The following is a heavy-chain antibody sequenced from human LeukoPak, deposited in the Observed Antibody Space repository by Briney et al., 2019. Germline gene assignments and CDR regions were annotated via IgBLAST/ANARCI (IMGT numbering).Heavy chain of an antibody. D-gene: IGHD3-10*01. CDR2: INNDGGGT. CDR1: GFTFTDYA. V-gene: IGHV3-23*01. J-gene: IGHJ4*02. CDR3: ARSGLATCHY. Sequence: PGGSLRLSCQGSGFTFTDYAMSWVRQAPGKGLEWVSSINNDGGGTFFADAVRGRFTISRDDSRSMVYLQMNSLSAEDTAVYYCARSGLATCHYWGRGTLVTVSS.